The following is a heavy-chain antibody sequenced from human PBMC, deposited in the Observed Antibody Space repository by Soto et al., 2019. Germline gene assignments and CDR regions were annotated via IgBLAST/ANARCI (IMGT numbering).Heavy chain of an antibody. CDR3: ARTMITFGGVIVLHAPPWFDP. D-gene: IGHD3-16*02. V-gene: IGHV4-30-2*01. J-gene: IGHJ5*02. CDR1: GGSISSGGYS. Sequence: LSLTCAVSGGSISSGGYSWSWIRQPPGKGLEWIGYIYHSGSTYYNPSLKSRVTISVDRSKNQFSLKLSSVTAADTAVYYCARTMITFGGVIVLHAPPWFDPWGQGTLVTVS. CDR2: IYHSGST.